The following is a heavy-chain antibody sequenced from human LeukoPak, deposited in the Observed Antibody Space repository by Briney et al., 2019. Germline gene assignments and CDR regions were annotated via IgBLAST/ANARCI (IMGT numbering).Heavy chain of an antibody. V-gene: IGHV1-8*01. Sequence: ASVKVSCKASGYTFTSHDINWVRQATGQGLEWMGWMNPKSGNTGYAQKFQGRVTMTRDTSISTAYMELSSLKSDDTAVYYCARVDTGGSSSPNWFDPWGQGTLVTVSS. CDR3: ARVDTGGSSSPNWFDP. CDR2: MNPKSGNT. D-gene: IGHD2-8*02. CDR1: GYTFTSHD. J-gene: IGHJ5*02.